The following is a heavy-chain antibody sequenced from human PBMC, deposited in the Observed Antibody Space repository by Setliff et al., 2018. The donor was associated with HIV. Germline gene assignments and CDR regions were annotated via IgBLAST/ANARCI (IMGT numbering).Heavy chain of an antibody. CDR2: IRTKTYGATT. J-gene: IGHJ1*01. CDR3: TSEGHSFWSYFQH. V-gene: IGHV3-49*02. D-gene: IGHD2-8*02. Sequence: WIRQPPGKGLEWVGFIRTKTYGATTEYAASVKGRFTISRDDSESIAYLQMSSLKTEDTAVYYCTSEGHSFWSYFQHWGQGTLVTVSS.